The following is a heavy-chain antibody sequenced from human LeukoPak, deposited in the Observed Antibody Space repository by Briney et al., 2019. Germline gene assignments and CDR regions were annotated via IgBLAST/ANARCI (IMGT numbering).Heavy chain of an antibody. CDR3: TRENYEKLDS. V-gene: IGHV3-72*01. J-gene: IGHJ4*02. CDR1: GFTFRDLY. Sequence: GRSLRLSCAASGFTFRDLYMGWVRQAPGKGLEWVGRITHKPHGYTTKYAASLEGRFTISRDDSQNSLYLQINSLKTEDTAIYYCTRENYEKLDSWGQGTLVTVSS. D-gene: IGHD1-7*01. CDR2: ITHKPHGYTT.